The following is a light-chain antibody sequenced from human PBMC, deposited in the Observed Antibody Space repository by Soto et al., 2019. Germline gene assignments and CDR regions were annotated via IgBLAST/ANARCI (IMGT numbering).Light chain of an antibody. V-gene: IGKV3-20*01. Sequence: EIVLTQSPATLSLSPGERATLSCRASQSVSSSYLAWYQQRPGQAPRLLIYGASRRATGIPDRFSGSGSGTDFTLTISRLEPEDLAVYYCQQYDNSVWTFGQGTKVDIK. CDR1: QSVSSSY. CDR3: QQYDNSVWT. CDR2: GAS. J-gene: IGKJ1*01.